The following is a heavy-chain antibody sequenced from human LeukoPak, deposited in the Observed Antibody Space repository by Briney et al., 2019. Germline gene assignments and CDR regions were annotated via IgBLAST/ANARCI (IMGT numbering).Heavy chain of an antibody. CDR3: ARDLHPYYYDSSGYGMDV. D-gene: IGHD3-22*01. Sequence: SVKVSCKASGYTFTSYAISWVRQAPGQGLEWMGGIIPIFGTANYAQKFQGRVTITADESTSTAYMELSSLRSEDTAVYYCARDLHPYYYDSSGYGMDVWGQGTTVTVSS. CDR2: IIPIFGTA. J-gene: IGHJ6*02. V-gene: IGHV1-69*13. CDR1: GYTFTSYA.